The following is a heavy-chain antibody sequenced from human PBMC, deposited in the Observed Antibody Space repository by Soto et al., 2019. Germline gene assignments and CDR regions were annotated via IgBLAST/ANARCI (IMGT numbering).Heavy chain of an antibody. CDR3: AKGRPGVAAAPDY. Sequence: EVQLLESGGGSVHPGESLRLSCAASGFTFSDYAMAWVRQAPGKGLDWASSASGSGSGTYYADSVKGRFTISRDNSKNTLFLHMTNLRAGDTALYFCAKGRPGVAAAPDYWGQGTLVTVSS. D-gene: IGHD2-21*01. CDR1: GFTFSDYA. V-gene: IGHV3-23*01. CDR2: ASGSGSGT. J-gene: IGHJ4*02.